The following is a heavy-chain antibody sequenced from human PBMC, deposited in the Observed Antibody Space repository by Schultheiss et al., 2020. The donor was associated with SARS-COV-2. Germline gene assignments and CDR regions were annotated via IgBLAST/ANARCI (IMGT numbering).Heavy chain of an antibody. CDR3: ARAMYSSGWYDY. D-gene: IGHD6-19*01. V-gene: IGHV3-21*04. CDR1: GFTFGDYA. J-gene: IGHJ4*02. Sequence: GESLKISCTASGFTFGDYAMSWFRQAPGKGLEWVSSISSSSSYIYYADSVKGRFTISRDNAKNSLYLQMNSLRAEDTALYYCARAMYSSGWYDYWGQGTLVTVSS. CDR2: ISSSSSYI.